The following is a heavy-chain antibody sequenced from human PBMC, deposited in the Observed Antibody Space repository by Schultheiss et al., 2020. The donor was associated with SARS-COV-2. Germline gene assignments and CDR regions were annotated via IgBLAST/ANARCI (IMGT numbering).Heavy chain of an antibody. V-gene: IGHV4-30-4*01. CDR2: MYPGGST. CDR3: ARGDFWSGYYTGIGFDP. CDR1: GGSISSDDYY. D-gene: IGHD3-3*01. J-gene: IGHJ5*02. Sequence: SETLSLTCTVSGGSISSDDYYWSWVRQPPGKGLEWTGYMYPGGSTYYNPSLQSRITISVDTSKNQLSLKLSSVTAADTAVYYCARGDFWSGYYTGIGFDPWGQGTLVTVSS.